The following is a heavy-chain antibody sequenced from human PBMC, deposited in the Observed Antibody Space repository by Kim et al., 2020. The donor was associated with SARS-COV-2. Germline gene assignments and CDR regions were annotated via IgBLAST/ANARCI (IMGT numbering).Heavy chain of an antibody. CDR2: ISDSVTT. D-gene: IGHD1-20*01. J-gene: IGHJ3*02. Sequence: SETLSLTCTVSGGSLSDSHYYWGWIRQPPGKGLECIVTISDSVTTYYNPSLKSRVTVSVDTSKNQFSLKLSSVTAADTAVYYCARTYNWNANDAFDIWG. V-gene: IGHV4-39*01. CDR3: ARTYNWNANDAFDI. CDR1: GGSLSDSHYY.